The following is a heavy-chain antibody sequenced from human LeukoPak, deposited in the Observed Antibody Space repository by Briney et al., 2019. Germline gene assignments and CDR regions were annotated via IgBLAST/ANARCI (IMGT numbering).Heavy chain of an antibody. Sequence: SETLSLTCTVSGGSISNYYWSWIRPPPGKGLEWIGYIYYSGSTNYNPSLKSRVTISVDTSKNQFSLKVSSVTAADTAVYYCARGSSWSYYFDYWGQGTLVTVSS. CDR1: GGSISNYY. D-gene: IGHD6-13*01. CDR2: IYYSGST. V-gene: IGHV4-59*08. CDR3: ARGSSWSYYFDY. J-gene: IGHJ4*02.